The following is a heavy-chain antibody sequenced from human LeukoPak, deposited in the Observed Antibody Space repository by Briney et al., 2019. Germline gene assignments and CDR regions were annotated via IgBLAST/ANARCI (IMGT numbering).Heavy chain of an antibody. CDR2: INWNGGGT. CDR3: AKHMRATNTYSFFGLDV. CDR1: GFTFKDYG. Sequence: GRSLRHSCAATGFTFKDYGMHWVRQPPGKGLEWVSSINWNGGGTDYADSVKGRFTISRDNAKNSLYLQLSSLRPEDTALYYCAKHMRATNTYSFFGLDVWGQGTTVTVSS. D-gene: IGHD1-26*01. V-gene: IGHV3-9*01. J-gene: IGHJ6*02.